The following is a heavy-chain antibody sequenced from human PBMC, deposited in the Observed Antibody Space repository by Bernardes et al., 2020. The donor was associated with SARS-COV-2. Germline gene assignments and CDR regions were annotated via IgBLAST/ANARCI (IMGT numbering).Heavy chain of an antibody. Sequence: GGSLRLSCAASGFTVTNNYMSWVRQAPGKGLEWVSIIYNDGRTYYADSVKGRFTVSRDNSKNSLYLQMNSLTAEDTAVYYCAIGPPGGPPRSMYFDYWGQGTLVTVSS. J-gene: IGHJ4*02. CDR1: GFTVTNNY. CDR2: IYNDGRT. CDR3: AIGPPGGPPRSMYFDY. V-gene: IGHV3-53*01.